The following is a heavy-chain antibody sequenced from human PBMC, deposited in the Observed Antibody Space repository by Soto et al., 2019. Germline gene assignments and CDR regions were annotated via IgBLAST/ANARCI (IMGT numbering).Heavy chain of an antibody. V-gene: IGHV4-34*01. D-gene: IGHD3-10*01. Sequence: QVQLQQWGAGLLKPSETLSLTCAVYGGSFSDYYWSWIRQPPGKGLEWIGEINHSGSTNYNPPLKSRVTISVDTSKNPFSLKQSSVTAADTAVYYCAREVWGSGRIRFDPWGQGTLVTVSS. CDR1: GGSFSDYY. CDR2: INHSGST. J-gene: IGHJ5*02. CDR3: AREVWGSGRIRFDP.